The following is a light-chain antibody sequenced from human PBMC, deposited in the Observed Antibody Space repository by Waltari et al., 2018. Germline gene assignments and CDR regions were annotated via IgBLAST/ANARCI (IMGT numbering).Light chain of an antibody. CDR3: NSYTSSSTLL. V-gene: IGLV2-14*03. CDR1: TSDVCPYHF. Sequence: HSALTHPASVSGSPAQPNTNSRTSTTSDVCPYHFLPWYQQHPGKAPRLMIFDVSNRPSGVSNRFSGSKSGNTASLTISGLQAEDEADYYCNSYTSSSTLLFGGGTRLTVL. CDR2: DVS. J-gene: IGLJ2*01.